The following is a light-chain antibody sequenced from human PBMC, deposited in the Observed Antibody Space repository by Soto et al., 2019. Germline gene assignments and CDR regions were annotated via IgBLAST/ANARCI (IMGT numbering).Light chain of an antibody. CDR3: QQDDGSPLT. CDR2: AAS. CDR1: QTLNINS. Sequence: ELVLTQSPDTLSLSPGERATLFCRASQTLNINSLAWYQQKPGQAPRLLIYAASTRDTGIPDRFNGSGSGIYVALTSNTLEPEDFAVYSWQQDDGSPLTFGPGTKMDVK. J-gene: IGKJ3*01. V-gene: IGKV3-20*01.